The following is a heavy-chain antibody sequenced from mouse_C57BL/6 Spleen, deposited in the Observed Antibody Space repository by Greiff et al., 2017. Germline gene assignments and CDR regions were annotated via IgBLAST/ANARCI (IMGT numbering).Heavy chain of an antibody. Sequence: EVMLVESGEGLVKPGGSLKLSCAASGFTFSSYAMSWVRQTPEKRLEWVAHISSGGDYIYYADTVKGRFTISRDNARNTLYLQMSSLKSEDTAMYYCTTVYYDYDGDAMDYWGQGTSVTVSS. CDR3: TTVYYDYDGDAMDY. J-gene: IGHJ4*01. CDR1: GFTFSSYA. CDR2: ISSGGDYI. D-gene: IGHD2-4*01. V-gene: IGHV5-9-1*02.